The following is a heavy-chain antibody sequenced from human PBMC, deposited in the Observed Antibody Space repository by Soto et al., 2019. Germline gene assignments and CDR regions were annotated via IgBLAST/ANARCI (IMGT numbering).Heavy chain of an antibody. Sequence: QVQLVQSGAEVKKPGASVKVSCKASGYTFTSYGISWVRQAPGQGLEWMGWISVYNGNTNNAQKVQGSVTRTTQKSTSTAYMELRSLRSDDTAVYYCARDLGWWYDSTGYSFDYWGQGTLVTVSA. CDR1: GYTFTSYG. J-gene: IGHJ4*02. D-gene: IGHD3-22*01. V-gene: IGHV1-18*04. CDR3: ARDLGWWYDSTGYSFDY. CDR2: ISVYNGNT.